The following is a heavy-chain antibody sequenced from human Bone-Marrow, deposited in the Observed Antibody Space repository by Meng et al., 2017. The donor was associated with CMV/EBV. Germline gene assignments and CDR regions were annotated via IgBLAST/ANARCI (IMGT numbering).Heavy chain of an antibody. CDR1: GFTFSSYW. J-gene: IGHJ3*02. D-gene: IGHD3-3*01. CDR2: INSDGSST. Sequence: GGSLRLSCAASGFTFSSYWMHWVRQAPGKGLVWVSRINSDGSSTSYADSVKGRFTISRDNSKNTLYLQMNSLRAEDTAVYYCARAENYDFWSGLGAFDIWGPGTMVTVSS. CDR3: ARAENYDFWSGLGAFDI. V-gene: IGHV3-74*01.